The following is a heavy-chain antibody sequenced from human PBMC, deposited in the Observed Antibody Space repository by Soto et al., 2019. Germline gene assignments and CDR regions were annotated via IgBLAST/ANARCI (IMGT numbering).Heavy chain of an antibody. V-gene: IGHV5-51*01. CDR1: GYSFSSYW. CDR2: IYPGDSDT. CDR3: ARTAATGKYYYGVDV. Sequence: PGESLKISYKASGYSFSSYWIGWVRQMPGKGLEWMGIIYPGDSDTRYSPSFQGQVTISADKSISTAYLQWSSLKASDTAMYYCARTAATGKYYYGVDVWGQGTTVTVSS. D-gene: IGHD6-13*01. J-gene: IGHJ6*02.